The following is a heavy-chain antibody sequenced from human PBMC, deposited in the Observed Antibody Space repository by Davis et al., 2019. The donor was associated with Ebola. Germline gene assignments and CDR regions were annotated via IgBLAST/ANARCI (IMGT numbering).Heavy chain of an antibody. CDR2: LYTTGST. V-gene: IGHV4-61*08. CDR3: ATLITISGVLIGNWFDP. CDR1: GGSVSSGDYY. J-gene: IGHJ5*02. Sequence: PSETLSLTCTVSGGSVSSGDYYWSWIRQPPGKGLEWIGYLYTTGSTNYNPSPKSRVTISGDTSKNQFSLKLASVTAADTAVYYCATLITISGVLIGNWFDPWGQGTLVTVSS. D-gene: IGHD3-3*01.